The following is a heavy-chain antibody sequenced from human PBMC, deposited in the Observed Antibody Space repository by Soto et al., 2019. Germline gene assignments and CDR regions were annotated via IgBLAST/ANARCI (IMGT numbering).Heavy chain of an antibody. J-gene: IGHJ3*02. CDR1: GYTFTNYD. Sequence: ASVKVSCKASGYTFTNYDINWGLQDNGQGLEWMGWMNPNSGNTGYAQKFQGRVTMTRNTSISTAYMELSSLRSEDTAVYYCARGLEGYCSSTSYYSNAFDIWGRGTMVTVSS. CDR2: MNPNSGNT. V-gene: IGHV1-8*01. CDR3: ARGLEGYCSSTSYYSNAFDI. D-gene: IGHD2-2*02.